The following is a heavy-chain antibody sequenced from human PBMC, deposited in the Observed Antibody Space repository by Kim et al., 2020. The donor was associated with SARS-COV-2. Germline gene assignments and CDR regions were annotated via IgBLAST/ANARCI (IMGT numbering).Heavy chain of an antibody. CDR2: INEGGTVQ. Sequence: GGSLRLSCAVSGVPFSDHWMNWVRQTPGQGPEWVANINEGGTVQYYLDSVKGRFTISRDNVRNSVSLQMNSLRGEDSALYYCVVRGGRGYTFGAFDFWGQGTPVTVSS. J-gene: IGHJ4*02. CDR3: VVRGGRGYTFGAFDF. D-gene: IGHD5-12*01. V-gene: IGHV3-7*03. CDR1: GVPFSDHW.